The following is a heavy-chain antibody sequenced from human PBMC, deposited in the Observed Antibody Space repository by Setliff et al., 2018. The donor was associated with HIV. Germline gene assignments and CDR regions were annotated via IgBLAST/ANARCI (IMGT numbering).Heavy chain of an antibody. CDR1: GGPIISFDYY. CDR3: ARDGYSSSWYVISGSFDY. Sequence: SETLSLTCTVSGGPIISFDYYWGWIRQSPGKGLEWIGSVFHEGYTYFNPSLKSRVTISVDTSENQFSLKLSSVTAADTAVYYCARDGYSSSWYVISGSFDYWGQGILVTVSS. J-gene: IGHJ4*02. V-gene: IGHV4-39*07. D-gene: IGHD6-13*01. CDR2: VFHEGYT.